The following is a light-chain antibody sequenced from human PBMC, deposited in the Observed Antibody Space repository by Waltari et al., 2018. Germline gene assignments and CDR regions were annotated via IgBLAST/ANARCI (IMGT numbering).Light chain of an antibody. CDR3: MQALQDIT. CDR1: QSLLQSSGYNY. Sequence: DIVLTQSPLSLPVTAVGPASISFSSSQSLLQSSGYNYLDWYLQKPGQSPQLLIYLGSTRASGVPDRFSGSGSGTDFTLKISRVEAEDVGIYYCMQALQDITFGQGTRLEIK. CDR2: LGS. V-gene: IGKV2-28*01. J-gene: IGKJ5*01.